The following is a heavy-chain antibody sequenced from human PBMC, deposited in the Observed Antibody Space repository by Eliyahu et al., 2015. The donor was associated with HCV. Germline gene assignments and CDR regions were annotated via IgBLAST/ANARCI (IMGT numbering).Heavy chain of an antibody. CDR2: IKSKTDGGTT. V-gene: IGHV3-15*01. D-gene: IGHD3-10*01. J-gene: IGHJ5*02. CDR1: GFTXGNAW. CDR3: TTGMWFGDPGFPDWFDP. Sequence: EVQLVESGGGLVKXGGXLRLXCAAXGFTXGNAWXRWVRQAPGKGLEWVGRIKSKTDGGTTDYAAPVKGRFTISRDDSKNTLYLQMNSLKTEDTAVYYCTTGMWFGDPGFPDWFDPWGQGTLVTVSS.